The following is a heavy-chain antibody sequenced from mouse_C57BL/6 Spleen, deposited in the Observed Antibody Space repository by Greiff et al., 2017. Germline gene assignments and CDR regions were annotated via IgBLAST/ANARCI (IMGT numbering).Heavy chain of an antibody. CDR2: ISDGGSYT. Sequence: EVQLVESGGGLVKPGGSLKLSCAASGFTFSSYALSWVRQTPEKRLEWVATISDGGSYTYYSDNVKGRFTICRDNAKNNLYLQMSNLKSEDTAMYYCARVGYYGSYWYFDVWGTGTTVTVSS. CDR1: GFTFSSYA. CDR3: ARVGYYGSYWYFDV. D-gene: IGHD1-1*01. J-gene: IGHJ1*03. V-gene: IGHV5-4*01.